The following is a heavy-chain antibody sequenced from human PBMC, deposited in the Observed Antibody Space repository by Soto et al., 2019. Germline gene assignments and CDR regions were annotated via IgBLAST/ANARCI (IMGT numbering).Heavy chain of an antibody. J-gene: IGHJ6*02. CDR2: ISAFNGQT. CDR3: ARGGDYYYGLDV. D-gene: IGHD3-16*01. Sequence: GASVKVSCKASGYTFTGYGVSWVRQAPGQGLEWMGWISAFNGQTNYIQKVQGRVTLTTEASTSTAYMELRSLRSDDTAVYYCARGGDYYYGLDVWGQGTTVTVS. V-gene: IGHV1-18*01. CDR1: GYTFTGYG.